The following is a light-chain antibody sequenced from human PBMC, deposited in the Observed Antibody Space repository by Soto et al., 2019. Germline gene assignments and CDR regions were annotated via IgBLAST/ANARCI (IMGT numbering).Light chain of an antibody. CDR2: DAS. V-gene: IGKV3-11*01. CDR1: QSVSNY. Sequence: EIVLTQSPATLSLSPGERATLSCRASQSVSNYLAWYQQKPGQAPRLLIYDASNRASGIPARFSGSGSGTDFTLTISSLXPEDFAVYYCQQRSNWPPVTFGGGTKVDIK. J-gene: IGKJ4*01. CDR3: QQRSNWPPVT.